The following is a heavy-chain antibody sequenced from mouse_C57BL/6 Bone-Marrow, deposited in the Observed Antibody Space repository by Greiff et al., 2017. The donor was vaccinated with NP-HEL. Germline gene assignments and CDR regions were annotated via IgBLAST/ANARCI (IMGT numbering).Heavy chain of an antibody. J-gene: IGHJ3*01. V-gene: IGHV2-6*01. Sequence: VMLVESGPGLVAPSQSLSITCTVSGFSLPSYGVDWVRQSPGKGLEWLGIIWDIGNTNYTSALKSRLSISKDNSKNQVFVKMNSLKTDDTAMYYCASGGERFAYWGQGTLITVSA. CDR1: GFSLPSYG. CDR3: ASGGERFAY. CDR2: IWDIGNT.